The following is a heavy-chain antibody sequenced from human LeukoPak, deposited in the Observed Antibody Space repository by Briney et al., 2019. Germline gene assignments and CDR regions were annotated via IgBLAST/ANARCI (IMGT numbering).Heavy chain of an antibody. V-gene: IGHV4-34*01. Sequence: SETLSLTCAVYGGSFSGYYWSWIRQPPGKGLGWIGEINHSGSTNYNPSLKSRVTISVDTSKNQFSLKLSSVIAADTAVYYCAKLFYSSSWYPWFDPWGQGTLVTVSS. CDR2: INHSGST. J-gene: IGHJ5*02. CDR3: AKLFYSSSWYPWFDP. CDR1: GGSFSGYY. D-gene: IGHD6-13*01.